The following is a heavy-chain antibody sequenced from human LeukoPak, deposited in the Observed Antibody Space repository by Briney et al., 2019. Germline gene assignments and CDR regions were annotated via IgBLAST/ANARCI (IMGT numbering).Heavy chain of an antibody. CDR2: ISWNSGTI. CDR1: GFSFDDYA. J-gene: IGHJ4*02. CDR3: ARDRGDIVVVPDERLYYFDY. D-gene: IGHD2-2*01. V-gene: IGHV3-9*01. Sequence: GRSLRLSCAASGFSFDDYAMYWVRQTPAKGLEWVSGISWNSGTIAYADSVKGRFTISRDNAKNSLYLQMNSLRGEDTAVYYCARDRGDIVVVPDERLYYFDYWGQGTLVTVSS.